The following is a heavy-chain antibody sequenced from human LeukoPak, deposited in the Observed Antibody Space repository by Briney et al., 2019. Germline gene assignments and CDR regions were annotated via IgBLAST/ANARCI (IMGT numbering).Heavy chain of an antibody. Sequence: SETLSLTCTVSGGSISSYYWNWIRQPPGKGLEWIGTIYYSGSTYYHPSLKSRLTISVDTSKNQFSLKLSSVTAADTAVYYCASLHTTGYFDYWGQGTLVTVSS. D-gene: IGHD1-14*01. CDR2: IYYSGST. J-gene: IGHJ4*02. CDR3: ASLHTTGYFDY. V-gene: IGHV4-39*01. CDR1: GGSISSYY.